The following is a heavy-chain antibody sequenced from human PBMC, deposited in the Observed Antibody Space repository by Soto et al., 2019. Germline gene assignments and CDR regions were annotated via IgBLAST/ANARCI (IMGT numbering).Heavy chain of an antibody. D-gene: IGHD2-2*01. Sequence: QVQLVQSGAEVKKPGSSVKVSCKASGGTFSSYTISWVRQAPGQGLEWMGEIIPMFGTTNYARNFQDRVTITADESTATAYLELTSLTSDETAICDSAREGCYDGGCYSKFGYWGQRTQVSVSS. CDR1: GGTFSSYT. J-gene: IGHJ4*02. CDR3: AREGCYDGGCYSKFGY. CDR2: IIPMFGTT. V-gene: IGHV1-69*01.